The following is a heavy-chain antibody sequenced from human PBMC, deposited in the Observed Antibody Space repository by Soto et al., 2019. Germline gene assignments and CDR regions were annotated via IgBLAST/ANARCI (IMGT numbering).Heavy chain of an antibody. J-gene: IGHJ6*02. V-gene: IGHV3-23*01. CDR3: AKDHLPVGDYYYGVDV. Sequence: GGSLRLSCSASGFTFNTYAMSWVRQAPGRRLEWVSTISASGVRTYYADSVKGRFTVSRDNSQNTLRLDMDSLRAEDTALYYCAKDHLPVGDYYYGVDVWGQGTTVTV. CDR2: ISASGVRT. D-gene: IGHD1-26*01. CDR1: GFTFNTYA.